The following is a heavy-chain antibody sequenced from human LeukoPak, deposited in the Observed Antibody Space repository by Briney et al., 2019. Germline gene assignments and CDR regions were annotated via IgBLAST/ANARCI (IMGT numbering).Heavy chain of an antibody. Sequence: PSQTLSLTCTVSGGXISSGDYYWSWIRQPPGKGLEWIGYIYYSGSTNYNPSLKSRVTISVDTSKNQFSLKLSSVTAADTAVYYCARAFYDSSAFDIWGQGTMVTVSS. D-gene: IGHD3-22*01. CDR2: IYYSGST. CDR1: GGXISSGDYY. CDR3: ARAFYDSSAFDI. V-gene: IGHV4-30-4*01. J-gene: IGHJ3*02.